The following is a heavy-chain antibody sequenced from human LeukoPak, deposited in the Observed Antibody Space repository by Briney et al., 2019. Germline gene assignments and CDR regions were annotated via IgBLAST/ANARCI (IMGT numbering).Heavy chain of an antibody. Sequence: PGGSLRLSCAASGFSFSDHYMDWVRQAPGKGLEWVGRGTKRPNCYTTDYAASVKGRFTISRDESKNSLYLQMNSLKPEDTAVYYCAAVGPTPSWGQGTMVTVSS. CDR1: GFSFSDHY. CDR2: GTKRPNCYTT. J-gene: IGHJ3*01. D-gene: IGHD1-26*01. CDR3: AAVGPTPS. V-gene: IGHV3-72*01.